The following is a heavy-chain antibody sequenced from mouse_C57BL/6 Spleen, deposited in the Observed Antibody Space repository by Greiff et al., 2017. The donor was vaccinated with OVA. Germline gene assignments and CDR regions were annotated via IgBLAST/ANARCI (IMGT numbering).Heavy chain of an antibody. CDR2: IDPSDSET. CDR1: GYTFTSYW. D-gene: IGHD2-2*01. Sequence: QVQLQQPGAELVRPGSSVKLSCKASGYTFTSYWMHWVKQRPIQGLEWIGNIDPSDSETHYNQKFKDKATLTVAKSSSPAYMQLSSLTSEDSAVYYCARGLVTRGPYYAMDDWGQGTSVTVSS. V-gene: IGHV1-52*01. CDR3: ARGLVTRGPYYAMDD. J-gene: IGHJ4*01.